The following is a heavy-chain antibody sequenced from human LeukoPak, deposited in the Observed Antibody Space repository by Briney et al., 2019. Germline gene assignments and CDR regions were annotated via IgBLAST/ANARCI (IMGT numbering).Heavy chain of an antibody. CDR1: GFTFSSYS. J-gene: IGHJ4*02. D-gene: IGHD1-26*01. Sequence: GGSLRLSCAASGFTFSSYSMNWVRQAPGKGLVWVSRINTDGSSTSYADSVKGRFTISRDNAKNTLYLQMNSLRAEDTAVYYCARGGIVGATDYWGQGTLVTVSP. CDR3: ARGGIVGATDY. V-gene: IGHV3-74*01. CDR2: INTDGSST.